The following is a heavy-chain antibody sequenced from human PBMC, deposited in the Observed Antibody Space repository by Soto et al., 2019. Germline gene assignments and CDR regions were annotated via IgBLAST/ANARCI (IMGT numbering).Heavy chain of an antibody. CDR1: GYTLTNYW. Sequence: RGESLKISCELSGYTLTNYWIAWVRPRPGKGLEWMGIIYPGDYDTRYSPSFQGQVTISADKSISTAYLQWSSLKASDTAIYYCAKLAGSDYEPRWWFDPWGQGTLVTVSS. J-gene: IGHJ5*02. CDR2: IYPGDYDT. CDR3: AKLAGSDYEPRWWFDP. D-gene: IGHD5-12*01. V-gene: IGHV5-51*01.